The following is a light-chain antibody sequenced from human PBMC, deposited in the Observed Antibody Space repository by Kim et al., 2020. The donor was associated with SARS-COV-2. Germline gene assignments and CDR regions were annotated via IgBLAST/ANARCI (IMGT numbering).Light chain of an antibody. V-gene: IGKV4-1*01. Sequence: ANINCRSSQTVLYRSNHKNHLAWYQQKPGQPPKLLVYWASTRESGVPDRFSGSGSGTDFTLTISSLQAEDVAVYYCQQYYTPPPTFGGGTKVDIK. CDR2: WAS. CDR3: QQYYTPPPT. J-gene: IGKJ4*01. CDR1: QTVLYRSNHKNH.